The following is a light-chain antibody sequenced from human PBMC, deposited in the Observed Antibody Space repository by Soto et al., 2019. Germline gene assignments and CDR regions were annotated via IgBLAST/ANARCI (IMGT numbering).Light chain of an antibody. CDR1: QDISNY. V-gene: IGKV1-33*01. CDR3: QQANSFPIT. Sequence: DIQMTQSPSSLSASVGDRVTITCQASQDISNYLNWYQQKPGKAPKLLIYDASNLETGVPSRFSGSGSGTDFTFTISNLQPDDFATYYCQQANSFPITFGQGTRLEI. J-gene: IGKJ5*01. CDR2: DAS.